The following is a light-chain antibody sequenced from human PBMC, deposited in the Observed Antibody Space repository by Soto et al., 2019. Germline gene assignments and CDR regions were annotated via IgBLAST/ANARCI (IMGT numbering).Light chain of an antibody. CDR3: QHYKMYSPWT. Sequence: DIQMTQSPSTLSGSVGDRVTITCRASQSLSSWLAWYQQRPGKAPKLLIYDVSSLQSGVPSRFSGSGSGTEFTLTISSLQPDDFATYYCQHYKMYSPWTFGQGTKVDI. CDR1: QSLSSW. V-gene: IGKV1-5*01. J-gene: IGKJ1*01. CDR2: DVS.